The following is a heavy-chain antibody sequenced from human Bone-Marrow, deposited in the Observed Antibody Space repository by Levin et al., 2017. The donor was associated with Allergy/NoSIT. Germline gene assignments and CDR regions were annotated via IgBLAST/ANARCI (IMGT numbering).Heavy chain of an antibody. CDR1: GGSISSSSYY. J-gene: IGHJ5*02. Sequence: SETLSLTCTVSGGSISSSSYYWDWIRQPPGKGLEWIGSIYYTGSTYYNPSLKSRVIISVDTSKNQFSLELSSVTAADTAFYYCARHNKGAGGFDPWGQGTLVTVSS. V-gene: IGHV4-39*01. CDR2: IYYTGST. D-gene: IGHD1-26*01. CDR3: ARHNKGAGGFDP.